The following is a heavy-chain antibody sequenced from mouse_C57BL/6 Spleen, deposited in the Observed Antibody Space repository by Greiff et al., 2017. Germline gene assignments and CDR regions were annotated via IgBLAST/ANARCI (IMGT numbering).Heavy chain of an antibody. Sequence: QVQLQQPGAELVRPGASVTLSCKASGYTFTDYEMTWVKQTPGHGLEWIGAIDPETGGTAYNQKFKGKAILTADKSSSTAYMELRSLTSEDSAVYYCTRSIRQLRLGGFFDYWGQGTTLTVSS. J-gene: IGHJ2*01. V-gene: IGHV1-15*01. CDR3: TRSIRQLRLGGFFDY. D-gene: IGHD3-2*02. CDR2: IDPETGGT. CDR1: GYTFTDYE.